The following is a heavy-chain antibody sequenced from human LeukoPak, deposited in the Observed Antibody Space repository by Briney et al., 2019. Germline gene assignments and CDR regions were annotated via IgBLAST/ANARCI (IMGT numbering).Heavy chain of an antibody. CDR1: GYTFTDYY. CDR2: INPNSGGT. Sequence: GASVKVSCKASGYTFTDYYMLWVRQAPGQGPEWMGWINPNSGGTNYAQNFKGRVTMTRDTSISTAYMELNSLTSDDTAVYYCARDLPLLPHYYYYMDVWGKGTTVTVSS. CDR3: ARDLPLLPHYYYYMDV. J-gene: IGHJ6*03. V-gene: IGHV1-2*02.